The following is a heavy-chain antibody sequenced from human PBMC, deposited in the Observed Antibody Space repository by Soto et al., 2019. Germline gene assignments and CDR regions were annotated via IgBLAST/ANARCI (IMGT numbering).Heavy chain of an antibody. D-gene: IGHD2-21*02. CDR2: IKSKPDSGTT. V-gene: IGHV3-15*07. Sequence: EVHLVESGGGLVKPGGSLRLSCVASGFTFTNAWMIWVRQAPGKGLEWVGRIKSKPDSGTTDYAAPVKGRFTISRDDSKNTVYLEMNSLKSEDTAVYYCTTCLTAAPRRFDPWGQGTLVTVSS. CDR3: TTCLTAAPRRFDP. J-gene: IGHJ5*02. CDR1: GFTFTNAW.